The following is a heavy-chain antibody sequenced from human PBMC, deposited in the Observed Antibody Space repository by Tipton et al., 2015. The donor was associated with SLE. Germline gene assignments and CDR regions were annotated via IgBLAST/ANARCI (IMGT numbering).Heavy chain of an antibody. J-gene: IGHJ6*02. Sequence: SLRLSCAASGFPFSSYTLHWVRQTPGKGLEWVAVISYDGRKKFYADSVKGRFTISRDSSKNTLYLQMNSLRPEDTAVYYCARDQSSMSMIVVVRAPYCMDDWGQGTSVTVSS. CDR3: ARDQSSMSMIVVVRAPYCMDD. CDR1: GFPFSSYT. CDR2: ISYDGRKK. D-gene: IGHD3-22*01. V-gene: IGHV3-30*04.